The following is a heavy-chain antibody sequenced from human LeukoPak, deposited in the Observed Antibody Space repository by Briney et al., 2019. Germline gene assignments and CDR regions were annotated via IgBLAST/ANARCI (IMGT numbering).Heavy chain of an antibody. CDR1: GYSISSGYF. Sequence: KTSETLSLTCAVSGYSISSGYFWGWIRQPPGKGLEWIGNIYHSGSTYYNPSLKSRVTISVDTSKNQFSLKLTSVTAEDTAVYYCARGPSYTSGCDFDYWGRGTLVTVSS. D-gene: IGHD6-19*01. V-gene: IGHV4-38-2*01. CDR3: ARGPSYTSGCDFDY. J-gene: IGHJ4*02. CDR2: IYHSGST.